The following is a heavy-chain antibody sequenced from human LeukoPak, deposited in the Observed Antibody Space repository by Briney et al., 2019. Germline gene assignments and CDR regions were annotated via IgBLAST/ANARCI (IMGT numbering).Heavy chain of an antibody. Sequence: ASVKVSCKASGGTFRSYAISWVRQAPGQGLEWMGRIIPILGIANYAQKFQGRVTITADKSTSTAYMELSSLRSEDTAVYYCARDLYTGYGYYYGMDVWGQGTTVTVSS. CDR2: IIPILGIA. CDR1: GGTFRSYA. D-gene: IGHD3-9*01. CDR3: ARDLYTGYGYYYGMDV. J-gene: IGHJ6*02. V-gene: IGHV1-69*04.